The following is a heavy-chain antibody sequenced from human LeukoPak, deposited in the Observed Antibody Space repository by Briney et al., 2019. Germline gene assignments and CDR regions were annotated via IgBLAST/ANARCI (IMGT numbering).Heavy chain of an antibody. CDR3: SRVGASRSDY. D-gene: IGHD3-16*01. CDR1: GYTLTDYY. J-gene: IGHJ4*02. Sequence: GASVKVSCKPSGYTLTDYYIHWVRQAPGQGLEGMGWISSDSGVTKYAQKLQVRDTITQDATLSTAYLELGSLISDETRVHYCSRVGASRSDYWGQGNLVTVSS. CDR2: ISSDSGVT. V-gene: IGHV1-2*02.